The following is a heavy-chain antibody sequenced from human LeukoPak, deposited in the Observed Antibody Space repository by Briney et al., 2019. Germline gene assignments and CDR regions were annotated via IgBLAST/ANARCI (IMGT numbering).Heavy chain of an antibody. J-gene: IGHJ6*02. CDR1: GYTFTGYY. CDR3: AREGLEWGYYYGMDV. D-gene: IGHD3-3*01. CDR2: INPNSGGT. V-gene: IGHV1-2*02. Sequence: ASVKVSCKASGYTFTGYYMHWVRQAPGQGLEWMGWINPNSGGTNYAQKFQGRVTMTRDTSISTAYMELSRLRSDDTAVYYCAREGLEWGYYYGMDVWGQGTTVTVSS.